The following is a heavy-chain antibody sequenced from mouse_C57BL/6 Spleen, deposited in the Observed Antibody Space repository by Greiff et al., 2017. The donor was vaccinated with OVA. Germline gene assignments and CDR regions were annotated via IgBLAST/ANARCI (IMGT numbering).Heavy chain of an antibody. CDR3: TRFGCHYYGSFYWYFDV. Sequence: QVQLQQSGPELVRPGVSVKISCKGSGYTFTDYAMHWVKQSHAKRLEWIGVISTYYGDASYNQKFKDKATMTVDKSSSTAYMELARLTSEDSAVYYCTRFGCHYYGSFYWYFDVWGTGTTVTVSS. V-gene: IGHV1-67*01. CDR2: ISTYYGDA. D-gene: IGHD1-1*01. J-gene: IGHJ1*03. CDR1: GYTFTDYA.